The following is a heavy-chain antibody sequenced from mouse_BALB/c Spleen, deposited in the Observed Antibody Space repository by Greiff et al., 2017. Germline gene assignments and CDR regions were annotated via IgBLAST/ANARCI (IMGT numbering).Heavy chain of an antibody. Sequence: EVKLVESGGGLVQPGGSRKLSCAASGFTFSSFGMHWVRQAPEKGLEWVAYISSGSSTIYYADTVKGRFTISRDNPKNTLFLQMTSLRSEDTAMYYCARSGDGNYWYFDVWGAGTTVTVSS. CDR3: ARSGDGNYWYFDV. J-gene: IGHJ1*01. V-gene: IGHV5-17*02. CDR1: GFTFSSFG. D-gene: IGHD2-1*01. CDR2: ISSGSSTI.